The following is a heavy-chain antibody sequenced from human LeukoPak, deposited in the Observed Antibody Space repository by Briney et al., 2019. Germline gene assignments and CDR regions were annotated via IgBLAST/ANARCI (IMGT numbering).Heavy chain of an antibody. CDR2: IYYSGST. D-gene: IGHD3-3*01. V-gene: IGHV4-31*03. J-gene: IGHJ5*02. CDR3: AGEVIFGVVMRFDP. Sequence: PSETLSLTCTVSGGSISSGGYYWSWIRQHPGKGLEWIGYIYYSGSTYYNPSLKSRVTISVDTSKNQFSLKLSSVTAADTAVYYCAGEVIFGVVMRFDPWGQGTLVTVSS. CDR1: GGSISSGGYY.